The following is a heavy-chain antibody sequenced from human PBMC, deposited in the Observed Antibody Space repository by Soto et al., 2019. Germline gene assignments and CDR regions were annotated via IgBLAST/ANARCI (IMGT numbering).Heavy chain of an antibody. D-gene: IGHD6-13*01. CDR2: ISYGGSNK. Sequence: VGSLRLSGAASGFTFSSYGMHWVRQAPGKGLEWVAVISYGGSNKYYADSVKGRFTISRDNSKNTLYLQMNSLRAEDTAVYYCAKGVIAAAGTGGMDVWGQGTTVTV. V-gene: IGHV3-30*18. CDR1: GFTFSSYG. J-gene: IGHJ6*02. CDR3: AKGVIAAAGTGGMDV.